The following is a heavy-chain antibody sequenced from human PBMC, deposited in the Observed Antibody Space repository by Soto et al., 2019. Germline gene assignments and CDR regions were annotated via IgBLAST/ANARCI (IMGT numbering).Heavy chain of an antibody. V-gene: IGHV4-39*01. Sequence: PSETLSLTRTDTGHSSAGHQFFGGWIRQAPGEALEWVWSLYNGGGQTYYNPSLKSRVTISVDTSKNQFLLRLNSVTATDAAVYFSAGGSSSARTDFWGEGTLVTAYS. D-gene: IGHD6-25*01. J-gene: IGHJ4*02. CDR2: LYNGGGQT. CDR3: AGGSSSARTDF. CDR1: GHSSAGHQFF.